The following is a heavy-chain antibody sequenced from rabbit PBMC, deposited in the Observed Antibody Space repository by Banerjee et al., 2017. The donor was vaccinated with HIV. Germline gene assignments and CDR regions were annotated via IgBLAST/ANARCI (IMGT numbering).Heavy chain of an antibody. CDR1: GFDFSTYG. CDR3: ARNVGGSAYGYFNL. J-gene: IGHJ4*01. Sequence: QEPLKESGGGLVTPGGNLTLTCTASGFDFSTYGVSWVRQAPGKGLEWIACIYGGSSGSTYYASWAKGRVTISKTSSTTVTLQMTSLTAADTATYFCARNVGGSAYGYFNLWGPGTLVTVS. D-gene: IGHD6-1*01. V-gene: IGHV1S45*01. CDR2: IYGGSSGST.